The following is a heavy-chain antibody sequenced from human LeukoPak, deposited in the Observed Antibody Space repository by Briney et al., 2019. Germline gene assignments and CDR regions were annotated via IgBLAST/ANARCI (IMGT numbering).Heavy chain of an antibody. J-gene: IGHJ6*02. Sequence: GGSLRLSCAASGFTFSSYEMNWVRQAPGKGLEWVSYISSSGSTIYYADSVKGRFTISRDNAKNSLYLQMNSLRAEDTAVYCCARDRRTGRRYGMDVWGQGTTVTVSS. D-gene: IGHD6-6*01. CDR3: ARDRRTGRRYGMDV. CDR1: GFTFSSYE. V-gene: IGHV3-48*03. CDR2: ISSSGSTI.